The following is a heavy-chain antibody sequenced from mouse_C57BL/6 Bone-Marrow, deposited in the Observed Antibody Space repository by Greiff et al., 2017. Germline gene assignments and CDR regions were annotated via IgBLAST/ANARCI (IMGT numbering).Heavy chain of an antibody. V-gene: IGHV1-78*01. CDR2: IYPRDGST. CDR1: GYTFTDHT. CDR3: ARRYYYGSSYCYWYFDV. Sequence: VQLQQSDAELVKPGASVKISCKVSGYTFTDHTIHWMKQRPEQGLEWIGYIYPRDGSTKYNEKFKGKATLTADKSSSTAYMKLNSLTSEASAVYFCARRYYYGSSYCYWYFDVWGTGTTVTVSS. D-gene: IGHD1-1*01. J-gene: IGHJ1*03.